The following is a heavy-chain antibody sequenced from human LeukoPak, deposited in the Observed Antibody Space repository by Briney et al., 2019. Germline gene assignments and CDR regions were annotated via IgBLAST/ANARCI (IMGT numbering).Heavy chain of an antibody. J-gene: IGHJ3*02. V-gene: IGHV3-23*01. CDR2: ISGSGGST. D-gene: IGHD4-17*01. CDR1: GFTFSSYA. Sequence: GGSLRLSCAASGFTFSSYAMRWVRQAPGKGLEWVSAISGSGGSTYYADSVKGRFTISRDNSKNTLYLQMNSLRAEDTAVYYCAKDGTRVGAFDIWGQGTMVTVSS. CDR3: AKDGTRVGAFDI.